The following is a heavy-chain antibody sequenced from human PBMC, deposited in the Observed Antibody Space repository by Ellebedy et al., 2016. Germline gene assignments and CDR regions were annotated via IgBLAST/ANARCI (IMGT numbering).Heavy chain of an antibody. CDR3: ASYDWNRFDY. D-gene: IGHD1-20*01. J-gene: IGHJ4*02. CDR1: GFTFSSYG. V-gene: IGHV3-74*01. Sequence: GESLKISCAASGFTFSSYGMHWVRQAPGKGLMWISRISPDGGSVRYADSVKGRFTISRDNAENTLSLQMNSLRAEDTAVYYCASYDWNRFDYWGQGTLVTVSS. CDR2: ISPDGGSV.